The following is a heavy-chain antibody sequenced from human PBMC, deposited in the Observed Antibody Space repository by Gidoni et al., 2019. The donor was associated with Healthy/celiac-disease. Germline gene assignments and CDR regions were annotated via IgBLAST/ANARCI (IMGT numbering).Heavy chain of an antibody. CDR1: GFTFSSYG. V-gene: IGHV3-30*18. Sequence: QVQLVESGGGVVQPGRSLRLSCAASGFTFSSYGMHWVRQAPGKGLEWVAVISYDGSNKYYADSVKGRFTISRDNSKNTLYLQMNSLRAEDTAVYYCAKEEDGDYYDSSGYYYGSPFDYWGQGTLVTVSS. J-gene: IGHJ4*02. CDR3: AKEEDGDYYDSSGYYYGSPFDY. CDR2: ISYDGSNK. D-gene: IGHD3-22*01.